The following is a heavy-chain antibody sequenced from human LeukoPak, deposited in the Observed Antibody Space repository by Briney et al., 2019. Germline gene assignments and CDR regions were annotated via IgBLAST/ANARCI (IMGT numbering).Heavy chain of an antibody. CDR2: ISGSGDNT. J-gene: IGHJ4*02. Sequence: PGGSLRLSCAVSGFTFSDYAMNWVRQAPGKGLEWVSLISGSGDNTFYADSVKGRFTISRDNSKNTLYLQMSSLRAEDTAVYYCAKGPLTEVPGTTWDYWGQGTLVTVSS. D-gene: IGHD6-19*01. V-gene: IGHV3-23*01. CDR3: AKGPLTEVPGTTWDY. CDR1: GFTFSDYA.